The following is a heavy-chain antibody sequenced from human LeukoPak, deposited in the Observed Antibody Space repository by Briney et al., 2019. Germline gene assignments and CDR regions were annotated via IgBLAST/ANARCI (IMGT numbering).Heavy chain of an antibody. CDR2: INHSGST. CDR1: GGSFSGYY. Sequence: SQTLSLTCAVYGGSFSGYYWSWIRQPPGKGLEWIGEINHSGSTNYNPSLKSRVTISVDTSKNQFSLKLSSVTAADTAVYYCARARFWGIVPGGFDYWGQGTLVTVSS. CDR3: ARARFWGIVPGGFDY. V-gene: IGHV4-34*01. D-gene: IGHD3-16*01. J-gene: IGHJ4*02.